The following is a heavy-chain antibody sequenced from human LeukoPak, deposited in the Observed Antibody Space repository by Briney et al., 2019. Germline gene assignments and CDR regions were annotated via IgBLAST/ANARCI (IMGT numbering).Heavy chain of an antibody. J-gene: IGHJ3*02. CDR2: IIPIFGTA. Sequence: SVKVSCKASGGTFSSYAISWVRQAPGQGLEWMGGIIPIFGTANYAQKFQGRVTITADESTSTAYMELSSLRSEGTAVYYCARDYDYYDSSGYRSAFDIWGQGTMVTVSS. CDR1: GGTFSSYA. D-gene: IGHD3-22*01. CDR3: ARDYDYYDSSGYRSAFDI. V-gene: IGHV1-69*01.